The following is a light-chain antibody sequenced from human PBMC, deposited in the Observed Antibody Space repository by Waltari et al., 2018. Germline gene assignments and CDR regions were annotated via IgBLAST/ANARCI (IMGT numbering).Light chain of an antibody. Sequence: EIVLTHSPDTLSLSPGERAPLSCRASQSVSSYLAWYQQKPGQAPRLLIYDASNRATGIPARFSGSGSGTDFTLTISSLEPEDFAVYYCQQRSNWPITFGQGTRLEIK. CDR1: QSVSSY. J-gene: IGKJ5*01. CDR2: DAS. CDR3: QQRSNWPIT. V-gene: IGKV3-11*01.